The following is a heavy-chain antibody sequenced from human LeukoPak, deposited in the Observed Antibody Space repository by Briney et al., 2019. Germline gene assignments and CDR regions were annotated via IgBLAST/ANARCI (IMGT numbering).Heavy chain of an antibody. Sequence: GASVKVSCKASGYSCTGYFMHLVRQAPGQGRDWMGCINPNTGGTKYEQTFQSRVTMTRDTSIGTAYMELSTVTSDDTAVYFCARVHATGYFSLDLGYWGQGTLVTVSS. J-gene: IGHJ4*02. CDR1: GYSCTGYF. CDR3: ARVHATGYFSLDLGY. D-gene: IGHD3-9*01. CDR2: INPNTGGT. V-gene: IGHV1-2*02.